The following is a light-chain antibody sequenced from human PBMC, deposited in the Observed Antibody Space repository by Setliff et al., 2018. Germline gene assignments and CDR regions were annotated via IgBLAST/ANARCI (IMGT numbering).Light chain of an antibody. CDR1: SSDVGGYNY. CDR3: CSYTSSSTYV. V-gene: IGLV2-8*01. CDR2: EVS. Sequence: QSALTQPPSASGSPGQSVTISCAGTSSDVGGYNYVSWYQQHPGKAPKLMIYEVSKRPSGVPDRFSGSKSGNTASLTVSGLQAEDEADYYCCSYTSSSTYVFGTGTRSPS. J-gene: IGLJ1*01.